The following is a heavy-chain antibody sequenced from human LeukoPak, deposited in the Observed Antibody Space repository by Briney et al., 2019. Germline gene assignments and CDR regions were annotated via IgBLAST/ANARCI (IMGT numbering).Heavy chain of an antibody. CDR1: GGSISSSKYY. CDR2: VFTIGIT. Sequence: PSETLSLTYIFSGGSISSSKYYWGWIRQPPGKGLEWIGTVFTIGITHYNPSLKSRVTISVDTSKNQFSLKLSSVTAADTAVYYCAGIGYCSGGSCRARFDYWGQGTLVTVSS. V-gene: IGHV4-39*07. CDR3: AGIGYCSGGSCRARFDY. D-gene: IGHD2-15*01. J-gene: IGHJ4*02.